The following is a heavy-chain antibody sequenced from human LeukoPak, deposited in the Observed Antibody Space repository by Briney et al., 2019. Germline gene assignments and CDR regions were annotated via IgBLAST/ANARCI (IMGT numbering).Heavy chain of an antibody. D-gene: IGHD3-10*01. V-gene: IGHV4-39*07. Sequence: SETLSLTCTVSGDSISTSNSYWGWIRQPPGKGLEWIGSIYYSGNTYYNASLKSRVTISVDTSKNQFSLKLNSVTAADTAVYYCARDRLLWFGELDSWGQGTLVIVSS. J-gene: IGHJ5*01. CDR2: IYYSGNT. CDR3: ARDRLLWFGELDS. CDR1: GDSISTSNSY.